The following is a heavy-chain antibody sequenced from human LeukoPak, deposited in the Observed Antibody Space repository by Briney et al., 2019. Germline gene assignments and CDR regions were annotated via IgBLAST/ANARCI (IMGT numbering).Heavy chain of an antibody. D-gene: IGHD6-6*01. CDR1: GFTFDDYA. J-gene: IGHJ6*02. Sequence: GGSLRLYCAASGFTFDDYAMYWVRQAPGKGLEWVSGISWNRGDIGYADSVKGRFTLSRDNAKNSLYLQMNSLRVEDTALYYCAKGTSSSVYYYYGMDVWGQGTTVTVSS. V-gene: IGHV3-9*01. CDR2: ISWNRGDI. CDR3: AKGTSSSVYYYYGMDV.